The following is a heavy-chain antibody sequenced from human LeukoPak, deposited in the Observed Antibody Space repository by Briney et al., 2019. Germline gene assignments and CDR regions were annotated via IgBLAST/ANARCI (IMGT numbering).Heavy chain of an antibody. CDR3: ARAAGIAAAYDC. CDR2: IYYSGST. D-gene: IGHD6-13*01. CDR1: GGSISSYY. V-gene: IGHV4-59*01. J-gene: IGHJ4*02. Sequence: SETLSLTCTVSGGSISSYYWSWIRQPPGKGLEWIGYIYYSGSTNYNPSLKSRVTISVDTSKNQFSLKLSSVTAADTAVYYCARAAGIAAAYDCWGQGTLVTVSS.